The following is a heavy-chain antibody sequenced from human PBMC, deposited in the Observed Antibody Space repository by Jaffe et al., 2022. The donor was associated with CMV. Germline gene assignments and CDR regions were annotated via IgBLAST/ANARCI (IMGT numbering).Heavy chain of an antibody. CDR1: GYTFTGYY. Sequence: QVQLVQSGAEVKKPGASVKVSCKASGYTFTGYYMHWVRQAPGQGLEWMGWINPNSGGTNYAQKFQGRVTMTRDTSISTAYMELSRLRSDDTAVYYCARDPSPKYSSSSVRGDDAFDIWGQGTMVTVSS. CDR2: INPNSGGT. V-gene: IGHV1-2*02. CDR3: ARDPSPKYSSSSVRGDDAFDI. J-gene: IGHJ3*02. D-gene: IGHD6-13*01.